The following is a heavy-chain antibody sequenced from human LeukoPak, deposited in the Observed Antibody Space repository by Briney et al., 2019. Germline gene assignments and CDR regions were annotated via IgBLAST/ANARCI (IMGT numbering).Heavy chain of an antibody. CDR1: GYSISSGYY. J-gene: IGHJ4*02. CDR2: IYHSGST. Sequence: SETLSLTCTVSGYSISSGYYWGWIRQPPGKGLEWIGSIYHSGSTYYNPSLKSRVTISVDTSKNQFSLKLSSVTAADTAVYYCARDHEYSSGWYASPGNYFDYWGQGTLVTVSS. V-gene: IGHV4-38-2*02. CDR3: ARDHEYSSGWYASPGNYFDY. D-gene: IGHD6-19*01.